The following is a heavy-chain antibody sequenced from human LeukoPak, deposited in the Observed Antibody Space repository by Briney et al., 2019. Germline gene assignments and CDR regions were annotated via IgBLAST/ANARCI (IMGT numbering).Heavy chain of an antibody. V-gene: IGHV3-7*01. CDR2: IKQDGSEK. CDR1: GFTFSSYW. J-gene: IGHJ5*02. D-gene: IGHD3-10*01. CDR3: ARGLLWFGELARMGFDP. Sequence: GGSLRLSCAASGFTFSSYWMSWVRQAPGKGLEWVANIKQDGSEKYYVDSVKGRFTISRDNAKNSLYLQMNSLRAEDTAVYYCARGLLWFGELARMGFDPWGQGTLVTVSS.